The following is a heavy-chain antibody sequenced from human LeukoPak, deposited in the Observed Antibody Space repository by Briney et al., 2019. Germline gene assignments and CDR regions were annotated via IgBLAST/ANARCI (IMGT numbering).Heavy chain of an antibody. CDR2: INPSGGST. V-gene: IGHV1-46*01. D-gene: IGHD3-22*01. J-gene: IGHJ4*02. Sequence: ASVTVSCTGSGYTLSNHAFSWVRQAPGQGLEWMGIINPSGGSTSYAQKFQGRVTMTRDTSTSTVYMELSSLRSEDTAVYYCARVHYYDKEALDYWGQGTLVTVSS. CDR1: GYTLSNHA. CDR3: ARVHYYDKEALDY.